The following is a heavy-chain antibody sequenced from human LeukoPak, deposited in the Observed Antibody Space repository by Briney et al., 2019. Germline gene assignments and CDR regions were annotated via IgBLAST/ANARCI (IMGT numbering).Heavy chain of an antibody. V-gene: IGHV4-39*07. CDR3: ARGVVVMVGGEDYLDY. J-gene: IGHJ4*02. D-gene: IGHD2-15*01. CDR1: GDSISSDSYY. Sequence: SETLSLTCTVSGDSISSDSYYWGWIRQPPGKGLEWIGSMYYSGNTYYNPSLKSRVTISVDTSKNQFSLKLSSVTAADTAVYFCARGVVVMVGGEDYLDYWGQGILVTVSS. CDR2: MYYSGNT.